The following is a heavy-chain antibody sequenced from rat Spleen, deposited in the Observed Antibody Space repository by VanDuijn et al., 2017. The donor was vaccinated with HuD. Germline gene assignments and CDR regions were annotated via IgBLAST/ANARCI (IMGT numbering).Heavy chain of an antibody. CDR1: GLSLTSNS. Sequence: QVQLKESGPGLVQPSQTLSLSCTVSGLSLTSNSVSWIRQPPGKGLEWMGVIGSNGGTDYNSAIKSRLSISRDTSKSQVFLKTNSPQTEYTALHFCTSSAAAWCQGASVTFSS. J-gene: IGHJ4*01. CDR3: TSSAAA. CDR2: IGSNGGT. V-gene: IGHV2-47*01.